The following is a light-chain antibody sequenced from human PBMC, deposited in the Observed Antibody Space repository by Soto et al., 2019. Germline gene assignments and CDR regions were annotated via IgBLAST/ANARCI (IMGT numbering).Light chain of an antibody. CDR1: QSISSW. CDR3: QQYNRYWT. V-gene: IGKV1-5*03. J-gene: IGKJ1*01. Sequence: DIQMTQSPSTLSASVGDRVTITCRASQSISSWLAWYQQKPGKAPKLLIYKASSLESGVPSRFSGSGSGTEFTLTISSLQPDDFATYYCQQYNRYWTFVQGTKVDIK. CDR2: KAS.